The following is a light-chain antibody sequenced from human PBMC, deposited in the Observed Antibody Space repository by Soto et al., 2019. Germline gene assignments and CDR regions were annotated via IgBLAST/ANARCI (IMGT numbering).Light chain of an antibody. CDR3: QQYNSYSPAT. V-gene: IGKV1-5*01. CDR2: DAS. Sequence: DIQMTQSPSMLSASVGDRVTIACRASQSIRRWLAWYQQKPGKAPKLLIFDASTLESGVPSRFSGRESETEFTLTISSLQPDDFATYGCQQYNSYSPATFGQGTKVEI. J-gene: IGKJ1*01. CDR1: QSIRRW.